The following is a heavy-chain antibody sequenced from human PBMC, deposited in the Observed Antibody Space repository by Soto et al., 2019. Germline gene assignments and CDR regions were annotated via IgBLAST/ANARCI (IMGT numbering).Heavy chain of an antibody. Sequence: PSETLSLTCTVSGGPISSSSYYWGWIRQPPGKGLEWIGSIYYSGSTYYNPSLKSRVTISVDTSKNQFSLKLSSVTAADTAVYYCARRITMVRGVIIGSYNWFDPWGQGTLVTVSS. CDR2: IYYSGST. CDR1: GGPISSSSYY. J-gene: IGHJ5*02. CDR3: ARRITMVRGVIIGSYNWFDP. D-gene: IGHD3-10*01. V-gene: IGHV4-39*01.